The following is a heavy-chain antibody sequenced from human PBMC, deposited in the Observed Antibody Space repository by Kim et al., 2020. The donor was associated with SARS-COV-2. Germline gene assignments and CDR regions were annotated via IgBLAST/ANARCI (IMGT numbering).Heavy chain of an antibody. D-gene: IGHD4-17*01. Sequence: SETLSLTCSVSGGSISSNYWSWMRQPPGKGLEWVGYIYYSGNTYYNTSLKSRVTISIDTSKTQFSLKLTSVTAADTAMYYCARSRDYGGRFDSWGQGTLVTVSS. V-gene: IGHV4-59*01. CDR2: IYYSGNT. J-gene: IGHJ4*02. CDR1: GGSISSNY. CDR3: ARSRDYGGRFDS.